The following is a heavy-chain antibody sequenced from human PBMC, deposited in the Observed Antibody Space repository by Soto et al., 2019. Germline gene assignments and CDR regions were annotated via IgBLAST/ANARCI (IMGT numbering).Heavy chain of an antibody. D-gene: IGHD3-3*01. CDR3: ARHGGELRWNFDY. CDR1: GGSISSSSYY. Sequence: ETLSLTCTVSGGSISSSSYYWGWIRQPPGKGLEWIGSNYYSGSTYYNPSLKSRVTIYVDTSKNQFSLKLSSVTAADTAVYYCARHGGELRWNFDYWGQGTLVTVSS. J-gene: IGHJ4*02. CDR2: NYYSGST. V-gene: IGHV4-39*01.